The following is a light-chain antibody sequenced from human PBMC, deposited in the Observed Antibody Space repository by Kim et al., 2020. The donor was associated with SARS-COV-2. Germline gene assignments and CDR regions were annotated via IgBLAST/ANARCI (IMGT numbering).Light chain of an antibody. CDR3: QQYNNWPFYT. J-gene: IGKJ2*01. CDR2: DAS. V-gene: IGKV3-15*01. CDR1: QSVSSN. Sequence: EIVMTQSPATLSVSPGERATLSCRASQSVSSNLAWYQQKPGQPPRVLIYDASTRATGIPARFSGSGSGTEFTLTISSLQSEDFAVYFCQQYNNWPFYTFGQGTKLEI.